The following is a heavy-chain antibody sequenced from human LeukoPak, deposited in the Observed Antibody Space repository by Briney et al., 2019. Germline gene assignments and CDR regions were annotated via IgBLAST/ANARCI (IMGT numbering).Heavy chain of an antibody. CDR2: INPNSGGT. D-gene: IGHD3-3*01. CDR3: ARGTILGYYYSYMDV. J-gene: IGHJ6*03. CDR1: GYTFTGYY. V-gene: IGHV1-2*02. Sequence: ASVKVSCKASGYTFTGYYMHWVRQAPGQGLEWMGWINPNSGGTNHAQKFQGRVTMTRATSISTAYMELSRLRSDDTAVYYCARGTILGYYYSYMDVWGKGTTVTVSS.